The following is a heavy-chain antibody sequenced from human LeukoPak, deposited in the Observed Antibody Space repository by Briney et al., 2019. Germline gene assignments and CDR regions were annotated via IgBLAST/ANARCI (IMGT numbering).Heavy chain of an antibody. D-gene: IGHD1-26*01. CDR2: IYYSGST. CDR1: GGSISSGGYY. J-gene: IGHJ5*02. CDR3: ARFLPEWELPPRRPANWFDP. V-gene: IGHV4-31*03. Sequence: PSETLSLTCTVSGGSISSGGYYWSWIRQHPGKGLEWIGYIYYSGSTYYNPSLKSRVTISVDTSKNQFSLKLSSVTAADTAVYYCARFLPEWELPPRRPANWFDPWGQRTLVTVSS.